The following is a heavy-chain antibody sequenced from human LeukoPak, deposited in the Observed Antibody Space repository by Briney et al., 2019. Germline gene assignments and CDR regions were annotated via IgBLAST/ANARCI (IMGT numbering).Heavy chain of an antibody. V-gene: IGHV3-9*03. Sequence: GRSLRLSCAASGFTFDDYAMHWVRQAPGKGLEWVSGISWNSGSIGYADSVKGRFTISRDNAKNSLYLQMNSLRAEDMALYYCAKDISAAIRYYFDYWGQGTLVTVSS. CDR2: ISWNSGSI. D-gene: IGHD2-2*02. CDR3: AKDISAAIRYYFDY. CDR1: GFTFDDYA. J-gene: IGHJ4*02.